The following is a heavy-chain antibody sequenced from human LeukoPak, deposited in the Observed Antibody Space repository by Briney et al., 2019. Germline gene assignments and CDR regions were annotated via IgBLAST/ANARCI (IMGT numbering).Heavy chain of an antibody. CDR3: AKVPYSSGLSAYYYYSYYLDV. CDR2: IRYDETNK. V-gene: IGHV3-30*02. CDR1: GFTFSSYG. Sequence: GGSLRLSCTASGFTFSSYGMHWVRQAPGRGLEWVSFIRYDETNKYYADSVKGRFTISRDNSKNTLYLQMNSLRAEDTAVYYCAKVPYSSGLSAYYYYSYYLDVWGKGTTVTVSS. J-gene: IGHJ6*03. D-gene: IGHD6-19*01.